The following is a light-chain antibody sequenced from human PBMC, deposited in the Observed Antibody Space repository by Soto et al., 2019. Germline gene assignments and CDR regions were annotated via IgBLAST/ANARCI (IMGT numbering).Light chain of an antibody. Sequence: IVMTQSPATLSVSPGERATLSCRVSQSVSNNLVWYQQKPGQAPRLLIYGASTRATGIPARFSGSGSGTEFTLTISSLQSEDFAVYYCQQYNNWPRTFGQGTKVEIK. J-gene: IGKJ1*01. CDR3: QQYNNWPRT. CDR2: GAS. CDR1: QSVSNN. V-gene: IGKV3-15*01.